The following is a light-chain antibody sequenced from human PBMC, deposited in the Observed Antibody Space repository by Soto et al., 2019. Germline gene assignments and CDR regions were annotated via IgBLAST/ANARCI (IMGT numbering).Light chain of an antibody. V-gene: IGKV1-5*03. J-gene: IGKJ1*01. CDR3: QQYDTYWT. CDR1: QSISNW. Sequence: DIQMTQSPSTLSASVGDRVTITCRASQSISNWLAWYQQKPGKAPKLLIYKASSLESGVPSRFTGSGSGTEFTLTISSLQPDDFATYYCQQYDTYWTFGQGTTVVIK. CDR2: KAS.